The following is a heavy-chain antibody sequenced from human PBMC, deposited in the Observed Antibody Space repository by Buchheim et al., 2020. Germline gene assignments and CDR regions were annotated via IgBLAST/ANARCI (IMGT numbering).Heavy chain of an antibody. CDR3: AKYGGVVQGVRRPFDF. V-gene: IGHV3-23*04. CDR2: ISGSGDST. J-gene: IGHJ4*02. CDR1: GFTFSSYE. D-gene: IGHD3-10*01. Sequence: VQLVESGGGLVQPGGSLRLSCAASGFTFSSYEMNWVRQAPGKGLEWVSAISGSGDSTYYADSVKGRFTISRDNSKNTLYLQMNSLRAEDTAIYYCAKYGGVVQGVRRPFDFWGQGTL.